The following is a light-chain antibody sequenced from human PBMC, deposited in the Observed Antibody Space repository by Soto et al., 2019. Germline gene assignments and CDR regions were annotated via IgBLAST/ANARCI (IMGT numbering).Light chain of an antibody. CDR1: QNIDRW. CDR3: QQCKSYYT. V-gene: IGKV1-5*01. Sequence: DIQMTQSPSTLSASVGDRVTITCRASQNIDRWLAWYQRKPGKAPKLLIFDAYTLQSGVPSRFSGSGSGTDFTLTIDSLQPDDSATYYCQQCKSYYTFGQGTMVDIK. CDR2: DAY. J-gene: IGKJ2*01.